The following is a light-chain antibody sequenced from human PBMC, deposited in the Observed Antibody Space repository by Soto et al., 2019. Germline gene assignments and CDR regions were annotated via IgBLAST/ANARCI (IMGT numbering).Light chain of an antibody. V-gene: IGKV1-5*01. CDR2: DAS. Sequence: DIQMTQSPSTLSASVGDRVTITCRAIQSISSWLAWYQQKPGKAPKLLIYDASSLESGAPSRFSGSGSGREFTLTICSPQPDDFANYYCQQYNSYSYTFGQGTKLEIK. J-gene: IGKJ2*01. CDR1: QSISSW. CDR3: QQYNSYSYT.